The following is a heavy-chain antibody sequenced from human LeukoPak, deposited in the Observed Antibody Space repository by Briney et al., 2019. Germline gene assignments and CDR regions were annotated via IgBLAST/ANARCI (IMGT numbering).Heavy chain of an antibody. J-gene: IGHJ4*02. CDR2: IGIDSGKT. V-gene: IGHV3-11*06. Sequence: PGGSLRLSCAASGFSVINAWMSWVRQAPGKGLEWISYIGIDSGKTKYADSVKGRFTISGDKAKSSLYLQMSSLRVEDTAVYYCARDYRYAFDNWGQGTLVTVSS. CDR1: GFSVINAW. D-gene: IGHD1-1*01. CDR3: ARDYRYAFDN.